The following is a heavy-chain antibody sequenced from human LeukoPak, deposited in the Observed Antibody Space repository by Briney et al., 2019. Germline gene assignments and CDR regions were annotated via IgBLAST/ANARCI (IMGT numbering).Heavy chain of an antibody. CDR1: GYTFTSYY. CDR3: ARAADTAMVDNAFDI. V-gene: IGHV1-46*01. Sequence: ASVTVSCTASGYTFTSYYMHWVRQAPGQGLEWMGIINPSGGSTSYAQKFQGRVTMTRDMSTSTVYMELSSLRSEDTAVYYCARAADTAMVDNAFDIWGQGTMVTVSS. CDR2: INPSGGST. J-gene: IGHJ3*02. D-gene: IGHD5-18*01.